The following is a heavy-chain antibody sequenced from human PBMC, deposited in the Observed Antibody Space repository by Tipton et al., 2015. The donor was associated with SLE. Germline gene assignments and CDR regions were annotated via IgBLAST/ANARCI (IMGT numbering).Heavy chain of an antibody. CDR1: GGSISSYY. Sequence: LRLSCTVSGGSISSYYWSWIRQPPGKGLEWIGYIYYSGSTNYNPSLKSRVTISVDTSKNQFSLNLSSVTAADTAVYYCARDGSGYDSRVFDYWGQGTLVTVSS. V-gene: IGHV4-59*12. CDR2: IYYSGST. D-gene: IGHD5-12*01. J-gene: IGHJ4*02. CDR3: ARDGSGYDSRVFDY.